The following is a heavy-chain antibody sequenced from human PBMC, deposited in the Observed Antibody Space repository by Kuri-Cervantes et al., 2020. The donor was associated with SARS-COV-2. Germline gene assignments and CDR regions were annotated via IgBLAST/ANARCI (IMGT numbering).Heavy chain of an antibody. CDR3: ARAEYSGTYLGWEYFQH. CDR1: GFTFTSYA. V-gene: IGHV3-30-3*01. Sequence: GESLKISCAASGFTFTSYAIHWVRQAPGKGLEWVAVISDDGSNKYYADSVKGRFTISRDNSKNRLYLQITSLRTEDTAVYYCARAEYSGTYLGWEYFQHWGQGTLVTVSS. J-gene: IGHJ1*01. D-gene: IGHD1-26*01. CDR2: ISDDGSNK.